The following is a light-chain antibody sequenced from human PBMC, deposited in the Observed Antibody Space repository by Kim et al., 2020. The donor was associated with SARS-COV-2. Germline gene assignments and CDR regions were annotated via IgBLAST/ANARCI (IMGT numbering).Light chain of an antibody. CDR1: QSVSSY. CDR3: QQRSNWPPFT. CDR2: DAS. J-gene: IGKJ3*01. Sequence: PGERATLSCRASQSVSSYLAWYQQKPGQAPRLLIYDASNRATGIPARFSGSGSGTDFTLTISSLEPEDFAVYYCQQRSNWPPFTFGPGTKVDIK. V-gene: IGKV3-11*01.